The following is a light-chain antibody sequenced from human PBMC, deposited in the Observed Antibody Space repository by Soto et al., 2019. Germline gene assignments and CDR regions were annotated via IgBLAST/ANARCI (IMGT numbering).Light chain of an antibody. Sequence: QSALTQPASVSASPGQSIAISCSRTSSDVGAYDYVSWYQHHPGKAPKLIIYEVTYRPSGVSNRFSASKSGNTASLTISGLQAEDEADYYCSSYTRSSTYVFGTGTKVTVL. J-gene: IGLJ1*01. CDR3: SSYTRSSTYV. CDR1: SSDVGAYDY. CDR2: EVT. V-gene: IGLV2-14*01.